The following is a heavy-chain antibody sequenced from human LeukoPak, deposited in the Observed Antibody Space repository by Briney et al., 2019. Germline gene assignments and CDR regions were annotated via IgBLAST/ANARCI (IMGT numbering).Heavy chain of an antibody. CDR2: IYSSGST. D-gene: IGHD1-26*01. J-gene: IGHJ4*02. CDR3: ARDLGGTYYGAYYFDY. CDR1: GGSISSYY. Sequence: SETLSLTCTVSGGSISSYYWSWIRQPAGKGLEWIGRIYSSGSTNYNPSLKSRVTISVDKSKNQFSLKLISVTAADTAVYYCARDLGGTYYGAYYFDYWGQGTLVTVSS. V-gene: IGHV4-4*07.